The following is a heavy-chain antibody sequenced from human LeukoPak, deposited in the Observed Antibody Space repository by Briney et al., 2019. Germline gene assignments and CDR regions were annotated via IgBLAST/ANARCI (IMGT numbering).Heavy chain of an antibody. V-gene: IGHV3-23*01. CDR1: GFTFSSSA. CDR3: ARDIELST. D-gene: IGHD3-16*02. J-gene: IGHJ3*01. CDR2: ISGSGTNT. Sequence: GGSLRLSCAASGFTFSSSAMTWVRQAPGQGLEWVSSISGSGTNTYYTDSVKGRFTISRDNSKDTLYLQMNSLRAEDTAIYYCARDIELSTWGLGTMVTVSS.